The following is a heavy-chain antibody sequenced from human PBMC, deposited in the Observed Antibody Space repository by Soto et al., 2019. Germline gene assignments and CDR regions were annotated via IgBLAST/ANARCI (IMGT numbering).Heavy chain of an antibody. Sequence: SETLSLTCTVSGGSISSYYWSWIRQHPGKGLEWIGYIYYSGSTYYNPSLKSRVTISVDTSKNQFSLKLSSVTAADTAVYYCARGSGRQVYNYYGMDVWGQGTTVTVSS. CDR2: IYYSGST. D-gene: IGHD3-10*01. CDR3: ARGSGRQVYNYYGMDV. J-gene: IGHJ6*02. V-gene: IGHV4-59*06. CDR1: GGSISSYY.